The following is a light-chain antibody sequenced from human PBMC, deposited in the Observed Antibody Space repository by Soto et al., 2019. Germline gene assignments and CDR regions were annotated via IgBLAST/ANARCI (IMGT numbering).Light chain of an antibody. CDR3: MQGIHWPPYT. Sequence: DVVLTQSPLYLPVILGQPASISCRSSQSLVHTDGITYLSWFHQRPGQSPRRLIYKVSNRDSGVPDRFAGSGSVTDFTLKISRVEAEDAGVYYCMQGIHWPPYTVGQGTKLEIK. CDR2: KVS. CDR1: QSLVHTDGITY. J-gene: IGKJ2*01. V-gene: IGKV2-30*02.